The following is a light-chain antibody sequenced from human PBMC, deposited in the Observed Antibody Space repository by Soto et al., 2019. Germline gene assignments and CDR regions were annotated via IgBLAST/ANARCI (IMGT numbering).Light chain of an antibody. CDR1: QDISNY. Sequence: DIQMPQSPSSLSASVGDRVTITCQASQDISNYLNWYQQKPGKAPKLLIYDASNLETGVPSRFSGSGAGTDFTFTSSSLQPEDMATYYCQQYDNLPSFGPGTKVDIK. J-gene: IGKJ3*01. CDR3: QQYDNLPS. CDR2: DAS. V-gene: IGKV1-33*01.